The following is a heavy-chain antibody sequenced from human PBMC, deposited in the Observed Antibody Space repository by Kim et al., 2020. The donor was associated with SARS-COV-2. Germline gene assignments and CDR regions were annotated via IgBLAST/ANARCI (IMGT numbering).Heavy chain of an antibody. V-gene: IGHV3-11*01. J-gene: IGHJ4*02. CDR1: GFTFSDYF. Sequence: GSLRLSCAASGFTFSDYFLSWYRQAPGKGLEWISSISGSLSTIYYADSVEGRFTISRDNANNSLFLHMSSLRAADTAVYYCARDPPGTIYGDYSYWGPG. D-gene: IGHD4-17*01. CDR3: ARDPPGTIYGDYSY. CDR2: ISGSLSTI.